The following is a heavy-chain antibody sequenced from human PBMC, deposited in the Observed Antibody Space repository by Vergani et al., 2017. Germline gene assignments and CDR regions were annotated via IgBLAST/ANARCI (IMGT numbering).Heavy chain of an antibody. V-gene: IGHV1-18*01. CDR2: ISAYNGNT. D-gene: IGHD2-2*01. CDR1: GYTFTSYG. Sequence: QVQLVQSGAEVKKPGASVKVSCKASGYTFTSYGISWVRQAPGQGLEWMGWISAYNGNTNYAQKLQGRVTMTTDTSTSTASMELRSLRSDDTAVYYCARDRPLSIYCSSTSCPFAPFDYWGQGTLVTVSS. CDR3: ARDRPLSIYCSSTSCPFAPFDY. J-gene: IGHJ4*02.